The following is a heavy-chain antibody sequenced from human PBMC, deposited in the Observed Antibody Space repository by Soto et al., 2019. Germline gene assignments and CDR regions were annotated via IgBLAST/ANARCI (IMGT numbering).Heavy chain of an antibody. Sequence: EVQLVESGGGMVQPGRSLRLSCAASGLTFDDYAMHWVRQGPGKGLDWVSYISWNSGNIGYAASVKGRFSISRDNAKKSLYLQMNSMRAEDTAVYSCAKGWTGYFDGGMDVWGQGTTVTVSS. CDR3: AKGWTGYFDGGMDV. CDR2: ISWNSGNI. CDR1: GLTFDDYA. J-gene: IGHJ6*02. D-gene: IGHD3-9*01. V-gene: IGHV3-9*01.